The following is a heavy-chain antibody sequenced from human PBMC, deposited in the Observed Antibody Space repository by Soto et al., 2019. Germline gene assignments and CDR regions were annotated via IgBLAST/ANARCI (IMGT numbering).Heavy chain of an antibody. Sequence: SETLSLTCTVSGGSISSYYWSWIRQPPVKGLKWIGYIYYSGSTNYNPSHKSRVTISVDTSKNQFSLKLSSVTAADTAVYYCERQITALHYFDYWGQGTLVTVSS. J-gene: IGHJ4*02. CDR1: GGSISSYY. CDR2: IYYSGST. V-gene: IGHV4-59*08. D-gene: IGHD3-10*01. CDR3: ERQITALHYFDY.